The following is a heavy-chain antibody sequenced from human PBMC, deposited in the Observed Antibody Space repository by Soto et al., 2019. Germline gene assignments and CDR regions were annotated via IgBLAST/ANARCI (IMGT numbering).Heavy chain of an antibody. Sequence: SETQSLTCAVSGYSISSGYYWGWIRQPPGKGLEWIGSIYHSGSTYYNPSLKSRVTISVDTSKNQFSLKLSSVTAADTAVYYCARDGSCSSTSCYYDAFDIWGQGTMVTVSS. CDR3: ARDGSCSSTSCYYDAFDI. J-gene: IGHJ3*02. CDR1: GYSISSGYY. V-gene: IGHV4-38-2*02. D-gene: IGHD2-2*01. CDR2: IYHSGST.